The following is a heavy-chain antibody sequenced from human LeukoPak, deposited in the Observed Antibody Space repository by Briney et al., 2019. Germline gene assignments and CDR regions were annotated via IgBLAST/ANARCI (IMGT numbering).Heavy chain of an antibody. CDR1: GFTVSSNC. J-gene: IGHJ4*02. Sequence: GGSLRLSCVASGFTVSSNCMTWVRQAPGKGLEWVSVIYSGGNTFYADSVKGRFTISRDNSKNTLYLQMNSLRGEDTAIYYCARDDVATVFDYWGQGTLVTVSS. V-gene: IGHV3-66*02. CDR2: IYSGGNT. D-gene: IGHD3-16*01. CDR3: ARDDVATVFDY.